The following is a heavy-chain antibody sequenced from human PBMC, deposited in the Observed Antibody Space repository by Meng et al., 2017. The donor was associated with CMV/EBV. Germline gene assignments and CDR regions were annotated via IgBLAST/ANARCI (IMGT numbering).Heavy chain of an antibody. CDR1: TFTGYY. D-gene: IGHD3-3*01. CDR2: ISYDGSNK. CDR3: ARDLYDFWSGLIAWWFDP. V-gene: IGHV3-30-3*01. J-gene: IGHJ5*02. Sequence: TFTGYYMHWVRQAPGKGLEWVAVISYDGSNKYYADSVKGRFTISRDNSKNTLYLQMNSLRAEDTAVYYCARDLYDFWSGLIAWWFDPWGQGTLVTVSS.